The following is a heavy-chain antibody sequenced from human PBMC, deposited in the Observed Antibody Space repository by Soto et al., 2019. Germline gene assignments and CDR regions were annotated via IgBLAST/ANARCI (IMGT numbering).Heavy chain of an antibody. V-gene: IGHV4-59*08. CDR1: GASVSSHH. D-gene: IGHD3-16*01. CDR2: DYSDSA. J-gene: IGHJ4*02. Sequence: QVQLQESGPGVVKPSETLSLTCTVSGASVSSHHWTWIRQPPGKGLEWIADYSDSAGYSPSLKSPVAISADTSKNQFSLNLSSVTAADTAVYYCAAYRHGEGGRGYWGQGTLVTVSS. CDR3: AAYRHGEGGRGY.